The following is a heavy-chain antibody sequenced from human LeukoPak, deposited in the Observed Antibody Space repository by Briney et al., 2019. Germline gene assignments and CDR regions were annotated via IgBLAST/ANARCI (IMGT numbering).Heavy chain of an antibody. CDR2: ISAYNGNT. Sequence: ASVKVSCTASGYTFTSYGISWVRQAPGQGLEWMGWISAYNGNTNYAQKLRGRVTMTTDTSTSTAYMELRSLRSDDTAVYYCARDNHYDYVWGSYPNVFDYWGQGTLVTVSS. J-gene: IGHJ4*02. CDR1: GYTFTSYG. CDR3: ARDNHYDYVWGSYPNVFDY. D-gene: IGHD3-16*02. V-gene: IGHV1-18*01.